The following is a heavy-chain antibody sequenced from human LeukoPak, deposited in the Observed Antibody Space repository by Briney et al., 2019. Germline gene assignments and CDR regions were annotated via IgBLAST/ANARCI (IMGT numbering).Heavy chain of an antibody. CDR1: GFTFSDYW. V-gene: IGHV3-74*01. J-gene: IGHJ4*02. Sequence: GGSLRLSCAASGFTFSDYWMHWVRQAPGKGLAWVSRINNDGSSISYADSVKGRFTISRDNSKNTLYLQMNSLRAEDTAVYYCAKDVRYYGSGSYVFTFDYWGQGTLVTVSS. CDR3: AKDVRYYGSGSYVFTFDY. CDR2: INNDGSSI. D-gene: IGHD3-10*01.